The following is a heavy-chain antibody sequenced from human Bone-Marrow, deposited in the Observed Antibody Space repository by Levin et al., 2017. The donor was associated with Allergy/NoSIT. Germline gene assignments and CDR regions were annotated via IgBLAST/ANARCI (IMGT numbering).Heavy chain of an antibody. D-gene: IGHD6-19*01. Sequence: SGPTLVKPTQTLTLTCTFSGTSLNTYGVGVAWIRQPPGKALEWLALIYWDDDERYNPFLKTRLSITKDTLKNQAILSMTNMDPVDTATYYYARRKDSSVWFLDAWGQGTPFTVSS. J-gene: IGHJ4*02. V-gene: IGHV2-5*02. CDR3: ARRKDSSVWFLDA. CDR1: GTSLNTYGVG. CDR2: IYWDDDE.